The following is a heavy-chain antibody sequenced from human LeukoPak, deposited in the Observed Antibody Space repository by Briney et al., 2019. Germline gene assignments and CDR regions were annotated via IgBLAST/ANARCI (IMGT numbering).Heavy chain of an antibody. Sequence: PGRSLRLSCAASGFTFSSYAMHWVRQAPGKGLEWVAVISYDGSNKYYADSVKGRFTISRDNSKNTLYLQMNSLRAEDTAVYYCAKLIAAAYDAFDIWGQGTVVTVSS. D-gene: IGHD6-13*01. CDR3: AKLIAAAYDAFDI. CDR1: GFTFSSYA. V-gene: IGHV3-30-3*01. CDR2: ISYDGSNK. J-gene: IGHJ3*02.